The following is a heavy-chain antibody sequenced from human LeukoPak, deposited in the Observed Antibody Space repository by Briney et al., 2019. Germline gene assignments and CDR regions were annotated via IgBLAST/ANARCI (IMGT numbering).Heavy chain of an antibody. Sequence: TSETLSLTCTVSGGSISSYYWSWIRQPPGKGLGWIGYIYYSGSTNYNPSLKSRVTISVDTSKNQFSLKLSSVTAADTAVYYCARESAAGRGYYFDYWGQGTLVTVSS. D-gene: IGHD6-13*01. J-gene: IGHJ4*02. CDR2: IYYSGST. V-gene: IGHV4-59*01. CDR3: ARESAAGRGYYFDY. CDR1: GGSISSYY.